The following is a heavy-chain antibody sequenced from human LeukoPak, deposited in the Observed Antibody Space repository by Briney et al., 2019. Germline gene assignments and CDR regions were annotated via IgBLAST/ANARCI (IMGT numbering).Heavy chain of an antibody. CDR2: IISSSSYI. CDR1: GFTFSTYS. Sequence: GGSLRLSCAASGFTFSTYSMNWVRQAPGKGLEWVSSIISSSSYIYYADSVKGRFTISRDNAKNSLYLQMNSLRAEDTAVYYCARSIHYLTTVVPWGQGTLVTVSS. J-gene: IGHJ5*02. V-gene: IGHV3-21*01. D-gene: IGHD4-23*01. CDR3: ARSIHYLTTVVP.